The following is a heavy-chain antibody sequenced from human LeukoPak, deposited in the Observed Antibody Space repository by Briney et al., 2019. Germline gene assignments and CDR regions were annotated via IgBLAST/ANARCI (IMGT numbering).Heavy chain of an antibody. Sequence: GESLKISCKGSGYSFTSYWIGWVRQMPGKGLKWMGIIYPGDSDTRYSPSFQGQVTISADKSISTAYLQWSSLKASDTAMYYCARSYDSSGYPLYFDYWGQGTLVTVSS. D-gene: IGHD3-22*01. CDR1: GYSFTSYW. CDR3: ARSYDSSGYPLYFDY. CDR2: IYPGDSDT. V-gene: IGHV5-51*01. J-gene: IGHJ4*02.